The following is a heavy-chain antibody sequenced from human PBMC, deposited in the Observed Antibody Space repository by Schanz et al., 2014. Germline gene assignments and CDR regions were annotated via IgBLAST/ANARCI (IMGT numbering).Heavy chain of an antibody. D-gene: IGHD2-2*01. CDR3: ARAGYDADNWFDP. Sequence: EVQLLESGGGLVQPGGSLRLSCAASEFTFSTDAMSWVRQAPGKGLEWVSYISSSSSTRYYADSVKGRFTISRDNAKNSLFLQMNSLRAEDTAVYYCARAGYDADNWFDPWGQGTLVTVSS. J-gene: IGHJ5*02. CDR2: ISSSSSTR. CDR1: EFTFSTDA. V-gene: IGHV3-48*01.